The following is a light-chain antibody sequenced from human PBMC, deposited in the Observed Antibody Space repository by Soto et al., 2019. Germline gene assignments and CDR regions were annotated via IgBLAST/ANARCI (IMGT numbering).Light chain of an antibody. Sequence: WEQLHPGKAPRLIIYEVVQRPSGVPDRFSGSKSGNTASLTVSGLQAADEADYFCKSYAGSNTYVFGSGTKVTVL. CDR3: KSYAGSNTYV. CDR2: EVV. J-gene: IGLJ1*01. V-gene: IGLV2-8*01.